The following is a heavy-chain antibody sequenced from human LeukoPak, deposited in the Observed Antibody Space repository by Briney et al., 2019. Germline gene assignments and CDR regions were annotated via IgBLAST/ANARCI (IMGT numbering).Heavy chain of an antibody. V-gene: IGHV1-8*02. CDR2: MNPNSGNT. Sequence: GASVKVSCKASGYTFTSYDINWVRQATGQGLEWMGWMNPNSGNTGYAQKFQGRVTMTRNTSISTAYMELSSLRSEDTAVYYCARSPSRSGARDYYYGMDVWGQGTTVTVSS. D-gene: IGHD3-3*01. J-gene: IGHJ6*02. CDR1: GYTFTSYD. CDR3: ARSPSRSGARDYYYGMDV.